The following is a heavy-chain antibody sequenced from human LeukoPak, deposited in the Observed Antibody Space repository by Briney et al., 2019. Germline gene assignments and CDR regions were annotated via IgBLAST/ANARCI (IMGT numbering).Heavy chain of an antibody. CDR2: IHYSGST. CDR1: GGSISSSSYY. V-gene: IGHV4-39*07. J-gene: IGHJ4*02. D-gene: IGHD1-26*01. Sequence: PSETLSLTCTVSGGSISSSSYYWGWIRQPPGKGLEWIGSIHYSGSTYYNPSLKSRVTISVDTSKKQFSLKLSSVTAADTAVYYCARSRYLGATYDFDYWGQGALVTVSS. CDR3: ARSRYLGATYDFDY.